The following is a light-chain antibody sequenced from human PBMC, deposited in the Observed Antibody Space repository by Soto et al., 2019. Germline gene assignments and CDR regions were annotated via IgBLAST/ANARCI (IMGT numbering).Light chain of an antibody. Sequence: DNQMTQSPSSLSASVGDRVTITCRASQTISTHLNWYQQKPGKAPKLLIYAASTLQSGVPSRFSGSGSGTDFTLTINSLQPEDFATYYCQQSLTIPYTFGQGTKLEIK. CDR2: AAS. J-gene: IGKJ2*01. V-gene: IGKV1-39*01. CDR3: QQSLTIPYT. CDR1: QTISTH.